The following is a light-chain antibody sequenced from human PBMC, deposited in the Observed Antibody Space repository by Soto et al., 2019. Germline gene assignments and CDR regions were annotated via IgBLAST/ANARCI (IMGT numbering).Light chain of an antibody. CDR3: QQSYRIPQT. J-gene: IGKJ2*01. Sequence: DIQMTQSPSSLSASVGDRVTITCRSSQSITTYLNWYQQKPGKAPKLLIYAASSLQTGVPSRFTGSGSGTDFTLTITSLQPEDFATYYCQQSYRIPQTFGQGTKLEIK. V-gene: IGKV1-39*01. CDR1: QSITTY. CDR2: AAS.